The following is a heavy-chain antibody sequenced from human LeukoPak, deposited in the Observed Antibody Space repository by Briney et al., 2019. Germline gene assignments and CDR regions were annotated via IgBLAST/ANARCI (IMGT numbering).Heavy chain of an antibody. CDR1: GFTFSDYY. D-gene: IGHD5-24*01. J-gene: IGHJ5*02. V-gene: IGHV3-11*01. CDR3: ARIREVIGTDWFDP. CDR2: ISSSGSTT. Sequence: GGSLRLSRAASGFTFSDYYMSWIRQAPGKGLEWISYISSSGSTTYYADSVKGRFTISRDNAKNSLYLQMNSLRADDTAVYYCARIREVIGTDWFDPWGQGTLVTVSS.